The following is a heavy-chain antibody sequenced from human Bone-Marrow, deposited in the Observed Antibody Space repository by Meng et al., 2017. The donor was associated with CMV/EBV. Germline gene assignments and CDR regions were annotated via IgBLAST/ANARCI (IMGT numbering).Heavy chain of an antibody. CDR2: VYYSGST. D-gene: IGHD2-2*01. CDR3: ASNRIVVVPAAMDYYYYYGMDV. J-gene: IGHJ6*02. Sequence: SETLSLTCTVSGGSVTTNHYWSWIRQTPGKGLEWIGYVYYSGSTNYNPSLKSRVTISVDTSKNQFSLKLSSVTAADTAVYYCASNRIVVVPAAMDYYYYYGMDVWGQGTTVTVSS. CDR1: GGSVTTNHY. V-gene: IGHV4-59*02.